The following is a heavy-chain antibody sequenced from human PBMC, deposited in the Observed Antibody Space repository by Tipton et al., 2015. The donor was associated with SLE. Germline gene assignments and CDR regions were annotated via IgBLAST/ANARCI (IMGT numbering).Heavy chain of an antibody. CDR3: ARGVVPAYNY. J-gene: IGHJ4*02. D-gene: IGHD2-2*01. V-gene: IGHV4-34*01. CDR1: GGSFSGYY. Sequence: LRLSCAVYGGSFSGYYWSWIRQPPGKGLEWIGEINHSGSTNYNPPLKSRVTISVHTSKNQFSLKLSSVTAADTAVYYCARGVVPAYNYWGQGTLVTVSS. CDR2: INHSGST.